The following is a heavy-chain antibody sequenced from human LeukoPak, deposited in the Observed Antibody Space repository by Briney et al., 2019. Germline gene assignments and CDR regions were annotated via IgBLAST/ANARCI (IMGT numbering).Heavy chain of an antibody. J-gene: IGHJ4*02. CDR1: AVTLPMSC. V-gene: IGHV3-48*01. CDR2: ISGGSGTI. CDR3: AGVSVGGTAYYFDS. Sequence: GGSLRLSRAAAAVTLPMSCMGCVRQAPGKGLEWISYISGGSGTIYYADSVKGRFTISRDNIRKSPYLQLNSLRADDSAVYLYAGVSVGGTAYYFDSWGQGTLVTVSS. D-gene: IGHD1-26*01.